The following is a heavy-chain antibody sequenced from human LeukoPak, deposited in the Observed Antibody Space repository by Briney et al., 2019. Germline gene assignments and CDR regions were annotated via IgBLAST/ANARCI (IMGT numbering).Heavy chain of an antibody. V-gene: IGHV1-18*01. D-gene: IGHD6-19*01. Sequence: ASVRVSCKASGYTFRSYDITWVRQAPGQGLEWMGWISPNNGNTNYAQKFQGRVTMTTDTPTSTAYMEMRSLRFDDTAVYYCARDRDSSGWHVADYWGQGTLVTVSS. J-gene: IGHJ4*02. CDR2: ISPNNGNT. CDR3: ARDRDSSGWHVADY. CDR1: GYTFRSYD.